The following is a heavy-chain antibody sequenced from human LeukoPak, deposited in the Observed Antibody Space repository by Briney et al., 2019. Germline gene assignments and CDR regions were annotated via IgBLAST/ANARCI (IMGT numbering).Heavy chain of an antibody. Sequence: QPGGSLRLSCAASGFTFSSYAMSWVRQAPGKGLEWVSAISGSGGSTYYADSVKGRFTISRDNSKNTLYLQMNSLRAEDTAVYYCAKWIGGSGWDGYYYGMDVWGQGTTVTVSS. CDR2: ISGSGGST. CDR3: AKWIGGSGWDGYYYGMDV. CDR1: GFTFSSYA. V-gene: IGHV3-23*01. D-gene: IGHD6-19*01. J-gene: IGHJ6*02.